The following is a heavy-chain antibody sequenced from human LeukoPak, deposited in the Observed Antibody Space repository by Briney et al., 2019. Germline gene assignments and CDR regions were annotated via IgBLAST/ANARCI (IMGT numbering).Heavy chain of an antibody. CDR3: GRVGGRSKAAKGDAFDI. D-gene: IGHD6-6*01. Sequence: GGSLRLSCAASGFTFSDYSMDWVRQAPGKGLEWVSYISDTGHAIYYADSVKGRFIISRDNAKNSLYLQMNSLRDEDTAVYYCGRVGGRSKAAKGDAFDIWGQGTMVTVSS. V-gene: IGHV3-48*02. CDR1: GFTFSDYS. CDR2: ISDTGHAI. J-gene: IGHJ3*02.